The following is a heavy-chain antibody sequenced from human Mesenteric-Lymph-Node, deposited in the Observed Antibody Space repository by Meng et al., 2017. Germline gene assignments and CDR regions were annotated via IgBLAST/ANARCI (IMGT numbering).Heavy chain of an antibody. CDR3: ARADPPYDSSGYYRFDL. CDR1: GGSVSNGVCY. Sequence: GSDPGCVRRLRPRSHTFTVSGGSVSNGVCYWTWIRQNPGKGLEWVVHIYYSGSTFYNPSNKRLVTISVATSKNYFSLKLSSVNAANTAVYYCARADPPYDSSGYYRFDLWGRGTLVTVSS. J-gene: IGHJ2*01. CDR2: IYYSGST. V-gene: IGHV4-31*01. D-gene: IGHD3-22*01.